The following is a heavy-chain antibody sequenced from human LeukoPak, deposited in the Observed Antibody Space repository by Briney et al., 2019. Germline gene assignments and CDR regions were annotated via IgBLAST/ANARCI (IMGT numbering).Heavy chain of an antibody. D-gene: IGHD6-19*01. CDR2: INHRGST. V-gene: IGHV4-34*01. J-gene: IGHJ4*02. Sequence: PSETLSLTCAVYGGSFSGYYWSWIRQPPGKGLEWIGEINHRGSTNYNPSLKSRVTISVDTSKNQFSLKLSSVTAADTAVYYCASTGYSSGWYRYWGQGTLVTVSS. CDR1: GGSFSGYY. CDR3: ASTGYSSGWYRY.